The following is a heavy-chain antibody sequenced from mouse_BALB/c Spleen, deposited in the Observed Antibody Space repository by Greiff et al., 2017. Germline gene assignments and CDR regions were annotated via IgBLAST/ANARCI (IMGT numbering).Heavy chain of an antibody. J-gene: IGHJ3*01. V-gene: IGHV5-6-5*01. CDR1: GFTFSSYA. CDR2: ISSGGST. Sequence: EVQGVESGGGLVKPGGSLKLSCAASGFTFSSYAMSWVRQTPEKRLEWVASISSGGSTYYPDSVKGRFTISRDNARNILYLQMSSLRSEDTAMYYCASYGSSLPWFAYWGQGTLVTVSA. CDR3: ASYGSSLPWFAY. D-gene: IGHD1-1*01.